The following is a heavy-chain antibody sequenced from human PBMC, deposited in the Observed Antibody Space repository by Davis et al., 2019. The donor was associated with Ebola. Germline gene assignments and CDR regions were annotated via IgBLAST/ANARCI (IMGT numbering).Heavy chain of an antibody. CDR1: GFTFSSYA. CDR3: ASGGITGTTWG. V-gene: IGHV3-7*01. Sequence: PGGSLRLSCAASGFTFSSYAMSWVRQAPGKGLEWVANIKQDGSEKYYVDSVKGRFTISRDNAKNSLYLQMNSLRDEDTAVYYCASGGITGTTWGWGQGTLVTVSS. J-gene: IGHJ4*02. CDR2: IKQDGSEK. D-gene: IGHD1-20*01.